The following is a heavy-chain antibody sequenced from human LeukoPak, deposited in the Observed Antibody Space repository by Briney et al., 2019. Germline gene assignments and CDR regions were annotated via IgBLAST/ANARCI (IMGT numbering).Heavy chain of an antibody. CDR3: ARGSTGDKSNN. CDR2: IYYSGTT. V-gene: IGHV4-31*03. Sequence: SETLSLTCTVSGGSITSGGYYRSWIRQLPGKGLEWIGYIYYSGTTSYNPSRKSRLTISLDTSENQFSLKLSSVTAADTAVYYCARGSTGDKSNNWGQGTLVTVSS. D-gene: IGHD7-27*01. CDR1: GGSITSGGYY. J-gene: IGHJ4*02.